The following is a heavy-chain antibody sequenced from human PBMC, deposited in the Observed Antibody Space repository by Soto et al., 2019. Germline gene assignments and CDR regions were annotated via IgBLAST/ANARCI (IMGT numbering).Heavy chain of an antibody. Sequence: DVQLLESGGGLVQPGGSLRLSCAASGFSFSSYAMVWVRQAPGKGLEWVAAISARGGSSYFADSVKGRFTLSRDNSKNVLSLEMTSLRAEDTAIYFCAKGSIEYSASVDNWGQGTLVVVSS. J-gene: IGHJ4*02. V-gene: IGHV3-23*01. D-gene: IGHD5-12*01. CDR1: GFSFSSYA. CDR3: AKGSIEYSASVDN. CDR2: ISARGGSS.